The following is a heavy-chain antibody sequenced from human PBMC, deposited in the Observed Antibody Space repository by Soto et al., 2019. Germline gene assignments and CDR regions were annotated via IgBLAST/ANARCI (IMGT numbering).Heavy chain of an antibody. CDR1: GGTFSSYA. CDR3: ARGGSSLSPNYGMDV. J-gene: IGHJ6*02. V-gene: IGHV1-69*01. CDR2: IIPIFGTA. Sequence: QVQLVQSGAEVKKPGPSVKVSCKASGGTFSSYAISWVRQAPGQGLEWMGGIIPIFGTANYAQKFQARVTITADESTSTDYMELSSLRSEDTAVYYGARGGSSLSPNYGMDVWGQGTTVTVSS. D-gene: IGHD6-6*01.